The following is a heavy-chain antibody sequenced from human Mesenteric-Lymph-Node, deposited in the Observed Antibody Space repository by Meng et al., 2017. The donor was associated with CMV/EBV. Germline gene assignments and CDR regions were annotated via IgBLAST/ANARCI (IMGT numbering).Heavy chain of an antibody. J-gene: IGHJ5*02. V-gene: IGHV5-51*01. CDR2: IYPGDSDT. Sequence: KVSCKASGYSFIDYWIAWVRQMPGKGLEWMGIIYPGDSDTRYSPSFQGQVTISADKSISTAYLQWSSLKASDTAMYYCARGSTGTNWFDPWGQGTLVTVSS. D-gene: IGHD2-2*01. CDR1: GYSFIDYW. CDR3: ARGSTGTNWFDP.